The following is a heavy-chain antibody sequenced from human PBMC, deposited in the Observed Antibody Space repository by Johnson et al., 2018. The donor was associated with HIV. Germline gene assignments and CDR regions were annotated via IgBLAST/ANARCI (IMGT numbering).Heavy chain of an antibody. Sequence: QVQLVESGGGVVQPGRSLRLSCAASGFTFTNYGMHWVRQAPGKGLEWVAVISYDGSNKYYADSVKGRFTISRDNAKNDLDLQMHSLRPEDTALFYCTKEDDNLGVWYSDAFDVWGQGTVVTVSS. CDR2: ISYDGSNK. CDR3: TKEDDNLGVWYSDAFDV. CDR1: GFTFTNYG. D-gene: IGHD6-19*01. J-gene: IGHJ3*01. V-gene: IGHV3-30*18.